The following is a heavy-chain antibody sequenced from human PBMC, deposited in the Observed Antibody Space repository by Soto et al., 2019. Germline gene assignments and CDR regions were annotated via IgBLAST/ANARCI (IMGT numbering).Heavy chain of an antibody. CDR1: GFTFSSYA. Sequence: GGSLRLSCAASGFTFSSYAMSWVRQAPGKGLEWVSAISGSGGSTYYADSVKGRFTISRDNSKNTLYLQMNSLRAEDTAVYYCATTPTVTTSIYYMDVWGKGTTVTVSS. CDR2: ISGSGGST. V-gene: IGHV3-23*01. CDR3: ATTPTVTTSIYYMDV. J-gene: IGHJ6*03. D-gene: IGHD4-4*01.